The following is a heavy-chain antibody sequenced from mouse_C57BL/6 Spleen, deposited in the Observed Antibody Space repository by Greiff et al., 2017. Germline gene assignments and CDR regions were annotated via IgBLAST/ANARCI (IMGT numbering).Heavy chain of an antibody. CDR2: IYPGDGDT. V-gene: IGHV1-82*01. CDR1: GYAFSSSW. CDR3: ARGDGNYYYAMDY. D-gene: IGHD2-1*01. Sequence: VQLQQSGPELVKPGASVKISCKASGYAFSSSWLNWVKQRPGKGLEWIGRIYPGDGDTNYNGKFKGKDTLTADKSSSTAYMQLSSLTSEDSAVYFCARGDGNYYYAMDYWGQGTSVTVSS. J-gene: IGHJ4*01.